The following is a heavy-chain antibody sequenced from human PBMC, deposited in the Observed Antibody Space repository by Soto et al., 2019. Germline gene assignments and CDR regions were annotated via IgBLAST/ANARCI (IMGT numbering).Heavy chain of an antibody. CDR3: AKDTLYSSGWRYFDY. CDR1: GFTFSSYA. J-gene: IGHJ4*02. D-gene: IGHD6-19*01. V-gene: IGHV3-23*01. Sequence: GGSLRLSCAASGFTFSSYAMSWVRQAPGKGLEWVSAISGSGGSTYYADSVKGRFTISRDNSKNTLYLQMNSLRAEDTAVYYCAKDTLYSSGWRYFDYWGQGTLVTVSS. CDR2: ISGSGGST.